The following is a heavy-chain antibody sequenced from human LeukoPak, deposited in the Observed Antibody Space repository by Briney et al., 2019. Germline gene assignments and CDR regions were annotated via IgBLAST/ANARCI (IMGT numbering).Heavy chain of an antibody. V-gene: IGHV4-30-2*01. D-gene: IGHD5-18*01. CDR2: IYHSGST. CDR1: GGSISSGGYS. CDR3: ARGLDTAMVFDY. Sequence: SETLSLTCGVSGGSISSGGYSWSWIRQPPGKGLEWIGYIYHSGSTYYNPSLKSRVTISVDRSKNQFSLKLSSVTAADTAVYYCARGLDTAMVFDYWGQGTLVTVSS. J-gene: IGHJ4*02.